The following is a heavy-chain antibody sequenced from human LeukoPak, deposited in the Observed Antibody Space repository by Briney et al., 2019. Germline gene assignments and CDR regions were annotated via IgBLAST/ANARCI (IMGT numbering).Heavy chain of an antibody. CDR2: LDTKGDT. D-gene: IGHD4-17*01. Sequence: PGGSLRLSCAASGVTISNYAMTWVCQAAGKGLERISSLDTKGDTYYADSVKGRFTIFRDTSRNTLFLQMNSLRVEDTAVFYCAKSVNTVTTYFDYWGQGALVTVTS. V-gene: IGHV3-23*01. CDR3: AKSVNTVTTYFDY. J-gene: IGHJ4*02. CDR1: GVTISNYA.